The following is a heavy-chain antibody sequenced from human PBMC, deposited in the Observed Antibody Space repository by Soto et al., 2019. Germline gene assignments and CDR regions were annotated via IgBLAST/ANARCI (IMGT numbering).Heavy chain of an antibody. CDR3: VRQGIDYLHGLVDV. V-gene: IGHV4-59*08. CDR2: VYYTGDT. CDR1: SGPDRSHN. D-gene: IGHD4-17*01. J-gene: IGHJ6*02. Sequence: QVQLQQSGPRLVKPSETLSLTCTVSSGPDRSHNWGWIRQPPGRGLEWIGYVYYTGDTAHNPSLRGRVTISADTSTNDISLTLNSVTPADTAVYYCVRQGIDYLHGLVDVWGQGTTVSVSS.